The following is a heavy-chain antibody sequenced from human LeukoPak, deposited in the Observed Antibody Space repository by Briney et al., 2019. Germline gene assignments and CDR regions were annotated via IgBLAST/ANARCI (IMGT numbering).Heavy chain of an antibody. Sequence: GGSLRLSCAASGFTFATYWMNWVRQAPGKGLEWVALINPDGSQTIYVDSVKGRFTISRDNAENSLYLQMNTLRAEDTAVYFCARDLGYGALDPWGQGTLVTVSS. CDR2: INPDGSQT. D-gene: IGHD4-17*01. V-gene: IGHV3-7*01. CDR1: GFTFATYW. J-gene: IGHJ5*02. CDR3: ARDLGYGALDP.